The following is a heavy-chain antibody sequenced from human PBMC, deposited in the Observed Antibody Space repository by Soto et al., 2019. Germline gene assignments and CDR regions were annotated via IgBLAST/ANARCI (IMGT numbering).Heavy chain of an antibody. CDR1: GFTFSSYA. J-gene: IGHJ4*02. CDR3: AKFYDSSGYYIDY. CDR2: ISDSGGST. V-gene: IGHV3-23*01. D-gene: IGHD3-22*01. Sequence: GGSLRLSCAASGFTFSSYAMSWVRQAPGKGLEWVSAISDSGGSTYYADSVKGRFTISRDNSKNTLYLQMNSLRAEDTAVYYCAKFYDSSGYYIDYWGQGTLVTVSS.